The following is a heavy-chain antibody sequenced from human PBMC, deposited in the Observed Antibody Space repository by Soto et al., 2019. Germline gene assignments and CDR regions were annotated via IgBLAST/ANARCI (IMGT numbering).Heavy chain of an antibody. Sequence: SETLSLTCTVSGGSISSSSYYWGWIRQPPGKGLEWIGSIYYSGSTYYNPSLKSRVTISVDTSKNQFSLKLSSVTAADTAVYYCALQSRYSSSWDFDYWGQGTPVTVSS. D-gene: IGHD6-13*01. CDR3: ALQSRYSSSWDFDY. V-gene: IGHV4-39*01. CDR2: IYYSGST. J-gene: IGHJ4*02. CDR1: GGSISSSSYY.